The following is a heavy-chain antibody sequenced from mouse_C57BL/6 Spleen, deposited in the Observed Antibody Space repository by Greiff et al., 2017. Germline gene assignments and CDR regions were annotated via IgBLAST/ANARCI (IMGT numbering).Heavy chain of an antibody. D-gene: IGHD2-2*01. CDR2: IDPEDGGT. V-gene: IGHV14-2*01. Sequence: VQLQQSGAELVKPGASVKLSCTASGFNITDYYMHWVKQRPEQGLEWIGRIDPEDGGTKYAPKFQGKATITADTSSSTAYLQLSSLTSEDTAVYYCARGDMVTADFDYWGQGTTL. CDR1: GFNITDYY. CDR3: ARGDMVTADFDY. J-gene: IGHJ2*01.